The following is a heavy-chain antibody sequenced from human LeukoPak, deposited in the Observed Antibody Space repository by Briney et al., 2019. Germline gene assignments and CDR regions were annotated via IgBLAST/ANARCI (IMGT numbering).Heavy chain of an antibody. D-gene: IGHD6-13*01. CDR2: INPNSGGT. CDR1: GYTFTGYY. V-gene: IGHV1-2*04. Sequence: ASVKVSCKASGYTFTGYYMHWVRQAPGQGLEWMGWINPNSGGTNYAQKFQGWVTMTRDTSISTAYMELSRLRSDDTAVYYCARDRNPLPIAAAGSFDYWGQGTLVTVSS. J-gene: IGHJ4*02. CDR3: ARDRNPLPIAAAGSFDY.